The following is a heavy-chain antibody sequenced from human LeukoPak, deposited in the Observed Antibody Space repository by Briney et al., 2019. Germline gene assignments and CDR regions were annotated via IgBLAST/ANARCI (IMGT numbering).Heavy chain of an antibody. CDR3: AREVASGSREIDY. V-gene: IGHV4-34*01. CDR2: IYYSGST. CDR1: GGSFSGYY. J-gene: IGHJ4*02. Sequence: SETLSLTCAVYGGSFSGYYWSWIRQPPGKGLEWIGSIYYSGSTYYNPSLKSRVTISVDTSKNQFSLKLSSVTAADTAVYYCAREVASGSREIDYWGQGTLVTVSS. D-gene: IGHD3-10*01.